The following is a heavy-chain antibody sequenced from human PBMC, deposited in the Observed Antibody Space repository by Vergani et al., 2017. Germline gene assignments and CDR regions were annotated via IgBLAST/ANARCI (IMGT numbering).Heavy chain of an antibody. V-gene: IGHV3-30-3*01. CDR2: ISYDGSNK. J-gene: IGHJ6*03. D-gene: IGHD3-10*01. CDR1: GFTFSSYA. Sequence: QVQLVESGGGVVQPGRSLRLSCAASGFTFSSYAMHWVRQAPGKGLEWVAVISYDGSNKYYADSVKGRFTNSRDNSKNTLYLQMNSLRAEETAVYYCARGGRFESPSRNYYYYMDVWGKGTTVTVSS. CDR3: ARGGRFESPSRNYYYYMDV.